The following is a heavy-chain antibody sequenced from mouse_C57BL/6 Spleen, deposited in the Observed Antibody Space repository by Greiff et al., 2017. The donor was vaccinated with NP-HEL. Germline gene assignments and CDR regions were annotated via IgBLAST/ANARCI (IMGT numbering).Heavy chain of an antibody. CDR3: ARQIRLRFDY. V-gene: IGHV14-2*01. CDR2: IDPDDGET. CDR1: GFNIKDYY. J-gene: IGHJ2*01. Sequence: EVQLQQSGAELVKPGASVKLSCTASGFNIKDYYMHWVKQRPEQGLEWIGRIDPDDGETKYDTKFQGKATITADTSSNTTYLQLSSLTSEDAAVYYCARQIRLRFDYWGQGTTLTVSS. D-gene: IGHD3-2*02.